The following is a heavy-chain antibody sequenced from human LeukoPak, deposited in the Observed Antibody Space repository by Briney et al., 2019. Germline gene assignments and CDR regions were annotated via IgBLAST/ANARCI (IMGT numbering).Heavy chain of an antibody. CDR3: AREVAGDYFDY. CDR2: IYSGGSK. J-gene: IGHJ4*02. Sequence: GGSLRLSCAASGFTLSSNYMSWVRQAPGKGLEWVSVIYSGGSKYYAHSVRGTFTNSRDNSKNSLYLQMNSLRAADTAVYYCAREVAGDYFDYWGQGTLVTVSS. D-gene: IGHD4-17*01. CDR1: GFTLSSNY. V-gene: IGHV3-66*01.